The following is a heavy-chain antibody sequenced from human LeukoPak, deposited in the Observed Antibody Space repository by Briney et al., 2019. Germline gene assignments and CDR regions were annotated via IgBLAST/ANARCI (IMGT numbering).Heavy chain of an antibody. CDR3: AAWGVSYYDFWSGYYSP. Sequence: SETLSLTCTVSGGSISSYYWSWIRQPAGKGLEWIGRIYTSGSTNYNPSLKSRVTVSVDTSKNQFSLKLSSVTAADTAVYYCAAWGVSYYDFWSGYYSPWGQGTLVTVSS. V-gene: IGHV4-4*07. D-gene: IGHD3-3*01. CDR2: IYTSGST. J-gene: IGHJ5*02. CDR1: GGSISSYY.